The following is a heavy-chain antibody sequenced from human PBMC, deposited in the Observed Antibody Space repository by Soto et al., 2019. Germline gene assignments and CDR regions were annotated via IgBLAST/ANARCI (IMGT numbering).Heavy chain of an antibody. V-gene: IGHV4-31*03. D-gene: IGHD1-26*01. Sequence: QVQLQESGPGLVKASQTLSLTCTVSVGSISSGVYYWSWIRQHPGKGLDWIGYIYYSGSTYYNPSLKSRITISLHTSKNQFSVKLSSVTAADTAVYYCARGGGYRGNFDYWGQGALVTVSS. CDR1: VGSISSGVYY. J-gene: IGHJ4*02. CDR2: IYYSGST. CDR3: ARGGGYRGNFDY.